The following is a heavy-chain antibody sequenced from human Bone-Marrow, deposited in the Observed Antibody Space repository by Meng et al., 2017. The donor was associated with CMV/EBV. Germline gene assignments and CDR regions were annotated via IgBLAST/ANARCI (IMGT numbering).Heavy chain of an antibody. D-gene: IGHD3-10*01. V-gene: IGHV4-39*07. J-gene: IGHJ6*02. CDR1: GGSISSSSYY. CDR2: IYYSGST. Sequence: SETLSLTCTVSGGSISSSSYYWGWIRQPPGKGLEWFGSIYYSGSTYYNPSLKSRVTISVDTSKNQFSLKLSSLTAADTAVYYCARVHYYGSGPLGMDVWGQGATVTVSS. CDR3: ARVHYYGSGPLGMDV.